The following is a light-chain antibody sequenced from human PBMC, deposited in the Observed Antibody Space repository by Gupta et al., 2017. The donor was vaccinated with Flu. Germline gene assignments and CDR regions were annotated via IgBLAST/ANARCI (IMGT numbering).Light chain of an antibody. Sequence: QSMLTQPPSASGTPGPSVTISCSGSSSNIGTNFVYWYQHLPGTAPKLFIYKNNQRPSGVPDRFSGSKSGTSASLAISGLRSEDEADYYCAAWDDSLSGYVVGTGTKVTVL. J-gene: IGLJ1*01. CDR1: SSNIGTNF. CDR2: KNN. CDR3: AAWDDSLSGYV. V-gene: IGLV1-47*01.